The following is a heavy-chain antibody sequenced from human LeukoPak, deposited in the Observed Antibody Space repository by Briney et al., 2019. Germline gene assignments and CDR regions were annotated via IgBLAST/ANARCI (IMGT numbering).Heavy chain of an antibody. J-gene: IGHJ4*02. D-gene: IGHD3-22*01. CDR2: IYYSGST. CDR3: ARQGQYYYDSSGYYYFVY. V-gene: IGHV4-59*08. Sequence: KPSETLSLTCTVSGGSISSYYWSWIRQPPGKGLEWIGYIYYSGSTNYNPSLKSRVTISVDTSKNQFSLKLSSVTAADTAVYYCARQGQYYYDSSGYYYFVYWGQGTLVTVSS. CDR1: GGSISSYY.